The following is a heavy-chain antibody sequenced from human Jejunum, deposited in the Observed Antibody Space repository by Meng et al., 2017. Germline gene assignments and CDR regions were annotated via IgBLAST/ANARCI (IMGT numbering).Heavy chain of an antibody. CDR2: IYYRSNWYS. V-gene: IGHV6-1*01. Sequence: SQTPSLTRVISGDSVSSNSAAWHWIRRTPSRGLEWLGRIYYRSNWYSDFLVSVKSRITIHPDTSKNQFSLQLNSVTPEDTAVYYCAREVTDWVYFDSWGQGTLVTVSS. J-gene: IGHJ4*02. D-gene: IGHD3-9*01. CDR1: GDSVSSNSAA. CDR3: AREVTDWVYFDS.